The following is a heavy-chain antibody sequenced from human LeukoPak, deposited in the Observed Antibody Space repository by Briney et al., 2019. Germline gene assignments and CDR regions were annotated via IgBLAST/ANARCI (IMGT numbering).Heavy chain of an antibody. Sequence: PGGSLRLSCATSRFTFSDYAMSWVRQAPGKGLEWVSVISGSGGNTYYADSVKGRFTISRDNSNNTLSLQMNNLRAEDTAIYYCAKLRFLEWLFPIDYWGQGTLVTVSS. CDR2: ISGSGGNT. CDR3: AKLRFLEWLFPIDY. D-gene: IGHD3-3*01. CDR1: RFTFSDYA. V-gene: IGHV3-23*01. J-gene: IGHJ4*02.